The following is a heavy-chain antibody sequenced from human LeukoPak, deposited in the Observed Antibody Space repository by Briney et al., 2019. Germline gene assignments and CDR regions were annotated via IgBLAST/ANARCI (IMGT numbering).Heavy chain of an antibody. J-gene: IGHJ4*02. CDR3: AKTGGYDFWSGYSHPVDY. V-gene: IGHV3-23*01. Sequence: GGSLRLSCAASGFTFSSYAMSWVRQAPGKGLEWVSAISGSGGSTYYADSVKGRFTISRDNSKNTLYLQMNSLRAEDTAVYYCAKTGGYDFWSGYSHPVDYWGQGTLVTVSS. CDR1: GFTFSSYA. CDR2: ISGSGGST. D-gene: IGHD3-3*01.